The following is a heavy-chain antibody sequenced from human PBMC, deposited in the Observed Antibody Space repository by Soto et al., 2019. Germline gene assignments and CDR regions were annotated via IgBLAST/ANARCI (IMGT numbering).Heavy chain of an antibody. CDR1: GFALSNDD. V-gene: IGHV3-13*01. CDR3: ARQAKVAVDATRSHYYYYGMDV. CDR2: IGTAGGT. Sequence: PGGSLRLSYAASGFALSNDDMHWVRQAAGKSLEWVSAIGTAGGTFYAGSVKGRLTVTRENAGNSLYLQMNSLRVEDTAVYYCARQAKVAVDATRSHYYYYGMDVWGQGTTVTVSS. J-gene: IGHJ6*02. D-gene: IGHD2-15*01.